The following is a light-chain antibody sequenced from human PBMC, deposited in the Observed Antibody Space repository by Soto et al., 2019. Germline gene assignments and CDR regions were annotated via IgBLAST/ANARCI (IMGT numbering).Light chain of an antibody. CDR3: CSYAGSYTVV. J-gene: IGLJ2*01. Sequence: QSALTQPRSVSGSPGQSVTISCTGTSSDVGGYNYVSWYQQHPGKAPKLMIYDVSKRPSGVPDRFSGSKSGNTASLTISGLQAEDEDDYYCCSYAGSYTVVFGGGTKRTVL. V-gene: IGLV2-11*01. CDR1: SSDVGGYNY. CDR2: DVS.